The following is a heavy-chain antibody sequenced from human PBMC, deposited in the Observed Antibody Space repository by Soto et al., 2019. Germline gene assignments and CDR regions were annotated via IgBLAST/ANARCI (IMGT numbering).Heavy chain of an antibody. J-gene: IGHJ3*02. V-gene: IGHV1-69*06. Sequence: QVQLVQSGAEVKKPGASVKVSCKASGYTFTSYDINWVRQAPGQGLEWMGGIIPIFGTANYAQKFQGRVTITADKSTSTAYMELSSLRSEDTAVYYCASPSRVVAGDDAFDIWGQGTMVTVSS. CDR2: IIPIFGTA. D-gene: IGHD2-15*01. CDR1: GYTFTSYD. CDR3: ASPSRVVAGDDAFDI.